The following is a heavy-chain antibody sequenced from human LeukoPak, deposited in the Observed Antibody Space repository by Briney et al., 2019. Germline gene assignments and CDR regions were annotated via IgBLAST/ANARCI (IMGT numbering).Heavy chain of an antibody. CDR1: GFTFSSYA. V-gene: IGHV3-23*01. CDR2: ISGSGGST. J-gene: IGHJ4*02. Sequence: GGSLRLSCAASGFTFSSYAMSWVRQAPGKGLEWVSAISGSGGSTYYADSVRGRFTISRDNSKNTLCLQMNSLRAEDTAVYYCAKDRSSATGTAALFDYWGQGTLVTVSS. D-gene: IGHD1-1*01. CDR3: AKDRSSATGTAALFDY.